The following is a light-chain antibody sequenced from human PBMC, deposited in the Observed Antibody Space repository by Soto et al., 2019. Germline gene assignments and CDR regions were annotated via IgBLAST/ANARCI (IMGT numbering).Light chain of an antibody. CDR2: DAS. J-gene: IGKJ1*01. Sequence: DIQMTQSPSTLSASVGDRVTITFRASESISRWLAWFQQKPGKAPNLLIYDASILQSGVPSRLSGSGSGTDFTLTISSLQPEDFVTYYCQQYNDYSTFGQGTKVDIK. CDR1: ESISRW. V-gene: IGKV1-5*01. CDR3: QQYNDYST.